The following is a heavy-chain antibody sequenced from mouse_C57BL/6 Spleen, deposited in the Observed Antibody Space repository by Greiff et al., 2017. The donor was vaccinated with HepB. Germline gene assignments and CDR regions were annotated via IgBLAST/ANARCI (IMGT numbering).Heavy chain of an antibody. CDR3: AREGKGAMDY. J-gene: IGHJ4*01. V-gene: IGHV1-59*01. Sequence: QVQLQQPGAELVRPGTSVKLSCKASGYTFTSYWMHWVKQRPGQGLEWIGVIDPSDSYTNYNQKFKGKATLTVDTSSSTAYMQLSSLTSEDSAVYYCAREGKGAMDYWGQGTSVTVSS. CDR2: IDPSDSYT. CDR1: GYTFTSYW.